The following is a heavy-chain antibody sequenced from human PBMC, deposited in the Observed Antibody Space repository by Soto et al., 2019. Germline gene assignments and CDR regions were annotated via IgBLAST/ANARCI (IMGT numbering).Heavy chain of an antibody. CDR2: IHYTGSS. J-gene: IGHJ6*02. CDR3: AREPNHYYGMDV. V-gene: IGHV4-59*08. CDR1: GGSFSSYY. Sequence: SETLSLTCAVYGGSFSSYYLSWIRQPPGKGLEWIGYIHYTGSSNYNPSLKSRVTISVDTSKNHFSLKLSSVTAADTAVYYCAREPNHYYGMDVWGQGTTVTVSS. D-gene: IGHD1-1*01.